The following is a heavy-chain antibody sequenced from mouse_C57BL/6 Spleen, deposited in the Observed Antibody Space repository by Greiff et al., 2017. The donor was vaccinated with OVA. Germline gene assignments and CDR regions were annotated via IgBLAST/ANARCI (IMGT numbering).Heavy chain of an antibody. Sequence: EVQLQESGPELVKPGASVKIPCKASGYTFTDYNMDWVKQSHGKSLEWIGDINPNNGGTIYNQKFKGKATLTVDKSSSTAYMELRSLTSEDTAVYDCARSLRREYYAMDYWGQGTSVTVSS. CDR2: INPNNGGT. CDR3: ARSLRREYYAMDY. J-gene: IGHJ4*01. V-gene: IGHV1-18*01. CDR1: GYTFTDYN. D-gene: IGHD2-12*01.